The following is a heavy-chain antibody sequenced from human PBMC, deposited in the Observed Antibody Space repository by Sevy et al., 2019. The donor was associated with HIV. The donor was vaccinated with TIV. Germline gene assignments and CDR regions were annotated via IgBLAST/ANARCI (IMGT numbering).Heavy chain of an antibody. J-gene: IGHJ6*03. CDR3: ARDPDYGGNAYMDV. V-gene: IGHV3-21*01. CDR1: GFTFSSYS. CDR2: ISSSSSYI. Sequence: GGSLRLSCAASGFTFSSYSMNWVRQAPGKGLEWVSSISSSSSYIYYADSVKGRFTIARDKAKNSLYLQMNSLRAEDTAVYYCARDPDYGGNAYMDVWGQGTTVTVSS. D-gene: IGHD4-17*01.